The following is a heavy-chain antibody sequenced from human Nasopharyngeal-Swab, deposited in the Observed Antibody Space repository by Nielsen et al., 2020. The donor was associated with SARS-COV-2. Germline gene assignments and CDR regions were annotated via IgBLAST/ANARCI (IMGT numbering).Heavy chain of an antibody. CDR2: ISYDGSSK. CDR1: GFTFSNFA. D-gene: IGHD6-19*01. Sequence: GGSLRLSCAASGFTFSNFAMNWVRQAPGKGLEWVAVISYDGSSKYDADSVRGRFTVSRDNSINTLYLQMSSLKIEDTAVYYCARAYTNNGWGHFDHWGQGTLVTVSS. V-gene: IGHV3-30-3*01. CDR3: ARAYTNNGWGHFDH. J-gene: IGHJ4*02.